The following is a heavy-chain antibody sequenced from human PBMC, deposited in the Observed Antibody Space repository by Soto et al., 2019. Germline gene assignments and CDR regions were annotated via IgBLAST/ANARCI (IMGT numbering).Heavy chain of an antibody. Sequence: VQLVESGGGLVKPGGSLRLSCAASGFIFATHTINWVRQAPGKGLEGVSSITGSGIYTRWADSVKGRFTISRDNAKASLYLQMSSLGAEDTAVYYCVKEWINNYNEYFNYWGQGTLVTVSS. D-gene: IGHD4-4*01. CDR2: ITGSGIYT. J-gene: IGHJ4*02. CDR3: VKEWINNYNEYFNY. V-gene: IGHV3-21*02. CDR1: GFIFATHT.